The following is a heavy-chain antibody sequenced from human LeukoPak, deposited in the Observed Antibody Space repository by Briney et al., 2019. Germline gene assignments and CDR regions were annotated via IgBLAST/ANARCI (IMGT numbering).Heavy chain of an antibody. V-gene: IGHV4-59*01. D-gene: IGHD6-19*01. Sequence: PSETPSLTCTVSGGSISSYYWSWIRQPPGKGLEWIGYIYYSGSTNYNPSLKSRVTISVDTSKNQFSLKLSSVTAADTGVYYCARAVAVPINWFDPWGQGALVTVSS. CDR2: IYYSGST. CDR1: GGSISSYY. J-gene: IGHJ5*02. CDR3: ARAVAVPINWFDP.